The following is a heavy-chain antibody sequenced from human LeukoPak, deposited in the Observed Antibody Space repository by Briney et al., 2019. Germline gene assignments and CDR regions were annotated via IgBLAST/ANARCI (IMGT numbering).Heavy chain of an antibody. D-gene: IGHD2-2*01. Sequence: GGSLRLSCAASGFTFSSYAMHWVRQAPGKGLEWVAVISYDGSNKYYADSVKGRFTISRDNSKNTLYLQMNSLRAEDTAVYYCARGDVGYCSSSSCSPLDHWGQGTLVTVSS. CDR2: ISYDGSNK. CDR1: GFTFSSYA. V-gene: IGHV3-30-3*01. J-gene: IGHJ4*02. CDR3: ARGDVGYCSSSSCSPLDH.